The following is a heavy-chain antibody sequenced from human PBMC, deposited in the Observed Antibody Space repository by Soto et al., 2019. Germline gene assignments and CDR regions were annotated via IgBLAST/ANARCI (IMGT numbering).Heavy chain of an antibody. V-gene: IGHV4-31*03. Sequence: QVQLQESGPGLVKPSQTLSLTCTVSGGSISSGGYYCSWIRQHPGKGLEWIGYIYYSGSTYYNPSLKSRVTXXVXTXXNQVSLKLSSVTAADTAVYYCARDGYGDYTGWFDPWGQGTLVTVSS. D-gene: IGHD4-17*01. CDR2: IYYSGST. CDR3: ARDGYGDYTGWFDP. J-gene: IGHJ5*02. CDR1: GGSISSGGYY.